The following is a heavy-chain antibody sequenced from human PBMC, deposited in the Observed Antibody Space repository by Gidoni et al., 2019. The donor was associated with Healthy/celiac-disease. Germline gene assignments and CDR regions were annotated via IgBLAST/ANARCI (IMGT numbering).Heavy chain of an antibody. Sequence: QVQLVQSGAEVKKPGSSVTVSCKASGGTFSSYAISWVRQAPGQGLEWMGGIIPIFGTANYAQKFQGRVTITAAKSPSTAYMELSSLRSEDTAVYYCSRGASLPYYYYYMDVWGKGTTVTVSS. CDR3: SRGASLPYYYYYMDV. CDR1: GGTFSSYA. D-gene: IGHD2-2*01. J-gene: IGHJ6*03. V-gene: IGHV1-69*06. CDR2: IIPIFGTA.